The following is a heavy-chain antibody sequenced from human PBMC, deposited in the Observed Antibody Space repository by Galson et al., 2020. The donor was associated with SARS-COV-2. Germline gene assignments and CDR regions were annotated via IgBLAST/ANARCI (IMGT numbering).Heavy chain of an antibody. V-gene: IGHV1-2*02. CDR2: ITPNTGDT. D-gene: IGHD3-10*01. CDR1: GYTFTRYY. CDR3: ARRGSRRLDY. Sequence: ASVKVSCKASGYTFTRYYMHWVRQAPGQALEWMGLITPNTGDTNYAQNFQGRVTMTRDTSIRTAYMELSRLRSDDTAVYYCARRGSRRLDYWGQGTLVTVSS. J-gene: IGHJ4*02.